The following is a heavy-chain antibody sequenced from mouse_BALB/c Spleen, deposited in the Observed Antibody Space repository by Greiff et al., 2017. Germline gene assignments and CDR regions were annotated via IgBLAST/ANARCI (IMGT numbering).Heavy chain of an antibody. CDR1: GFTFSSYA. Sequence: EVQRVESGGGLVKPGGSLKLSCAASGFTFSSYAMSWVRQTPEKRLEWVATISSGGSYTYYPDSVKGRFTISRDNAKNTLYLQMSSLRSEDTAMYYCAREEDTPAWFAYWGQGTLVTVSA. J-gene: IGHJ3*01. CDR2: ISSGGSYT. CDR3: AREEDTPAWFAY. V-gene: IGHV5-9-3*01.